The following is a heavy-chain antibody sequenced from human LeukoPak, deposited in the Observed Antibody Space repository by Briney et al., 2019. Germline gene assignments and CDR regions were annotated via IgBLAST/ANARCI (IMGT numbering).Heavy chain of an antibody. CDR3: ARGPVSLGSSWPFDY. D-gene: IGHD6-13*01. J-gene: IGHJ4*02. Sequence: SETLSLTCAVYGGSFSGYYWSWIRQPPGKGLEWIGEINHSGSTNYNPSLKSRVTTSVDTSKNQFSLKLSSVTAADTAVYYCARGPVSLGSSWPFDYWGQGTLVIVSS. V-gene: IGHV4-34*01. CDR2: INHSGST. CDR1: GGSFSGYY.